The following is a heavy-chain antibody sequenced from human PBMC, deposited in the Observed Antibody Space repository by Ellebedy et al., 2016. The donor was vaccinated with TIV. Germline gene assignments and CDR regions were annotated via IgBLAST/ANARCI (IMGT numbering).Heavy chain of an antibody. J-gene: IGHJ4*02. D-gene: IGHD1-26*01. Sequence: GESLKISCAASGFTFSSYSMSWVRQAPGKGLEWVSSISSSSYSYIYYADSVKGRFTISRDNAKNSLYLQMNSLASEDMAFYYCARSASGSYWGGKYYFDLWGQGALVTVSS. V-gene: IGHV3-21*04. CDR2: ISSSSYSYI. CDR3: ARSASGSYWGGKYYFDL. CDR1: GFTFSSYS.